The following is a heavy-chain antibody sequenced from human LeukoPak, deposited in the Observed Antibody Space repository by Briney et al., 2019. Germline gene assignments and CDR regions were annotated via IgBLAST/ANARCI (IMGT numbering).Heavy chain of an antibody. J-gene: IGHJ4*02. CDR1: GFTFSSYA. Sequence: GGSLRLSCAASGFTFSSYAMSWVRQAPGKGLEWVSDISGSGGSTYYADSVKGRFTISRDNSKNTLYLQMNSLRAEDTAVYSCAKEGSNSGSGDHFDYWGQGTLVTVSS. V-gene: IGHV3-23*01. CDR3: AKEGSNSGSGDHFDY. D-gene: IGHD3-22*01. CDR2: ISGSGGST.